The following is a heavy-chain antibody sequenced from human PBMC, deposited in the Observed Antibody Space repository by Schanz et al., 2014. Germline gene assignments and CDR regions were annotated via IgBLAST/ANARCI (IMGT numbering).Heavy chain of an antibody. CDR2: ISGSGGST. V-gene: IGHV3-23*01. CDR1: GFTFSSYA. J-gene: IGHJ4*02. D-gene: IGHD3-10*02. CDR3: AKNQYDDVDLSSFYFDF. Sequence: EVQLLESGGGLVQPGGSLRLSCAASGFTFSSYAMSWVRQAPGKGLEWVSAISGSGGSTYYADSVKGRFTISRDNSKNTLDLQMNSLRAEDTAVYYCAKNQYDDVDLSSFYFDFWGQGTLVTVSS.